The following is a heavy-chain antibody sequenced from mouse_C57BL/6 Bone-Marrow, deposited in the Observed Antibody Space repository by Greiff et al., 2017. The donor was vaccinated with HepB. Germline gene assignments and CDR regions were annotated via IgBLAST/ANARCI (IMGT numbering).Heavy chain of an antibody. D-gene: IGHD2-5*01. CDR2: IYPGDGDT. CDR1: GYAFSSYW. J-gene: IGHJ2*01. Sequence: QVQLQQSGAELVKPGASVKISCKASGYAFSSYWMNWVKQRPGKGLEWIGQIYPGDGDTNYNGKFKGKATLTADKSSSTAYMELRSLTSEDSAVYFCARSSYSKSYFDYWGQGTTLTVSS. CDR3: ARSSYSKSYFDY. V-gene: IGHV1-80*01.